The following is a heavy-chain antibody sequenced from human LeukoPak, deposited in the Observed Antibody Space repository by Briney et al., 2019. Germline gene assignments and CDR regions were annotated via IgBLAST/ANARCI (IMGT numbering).Heavy chain of an antibody. Sequence: PGGSLRLSCAASGFTFSSYWMSWVRQAPGKGLEWVANIKQDGSEKYYVDSVKGRFTISRDNAKNSLYLQMNSLRAEDTAVYYCARDYGYSYGYWNYFDYWGQGTLVTVSS. CDR1: GFTFSSYW. CDR3: ARDYGYSYGYWNYFDY. J-gene: IGHJ4*02. CDR2: IKQDGSEK. V-gene: IGHV3-7*01. D-gene: IGHD5-18*01.